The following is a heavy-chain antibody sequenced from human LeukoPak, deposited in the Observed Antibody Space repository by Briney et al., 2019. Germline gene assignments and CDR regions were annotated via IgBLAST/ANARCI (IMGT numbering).Heavy chain of an antibody. D-gene: IGHD5-18*01. V-gene: IGHV3-49*03. CDR1: GFTFGDCA. CDR3: TRDGVGYSYGYSRFDY. J-gene: IGHJ4*02. CDR2: IRSKAYGGTT. Sequence: GGSLRLSCTASGFTFGDCAMSWFRQAPGKGLEWVGFIRSKAYGGTTEYAASVKGRFTISRGDSKSIAYLQMNSLKTEDTAVYYCTRDGVGYSYGYSRFDYWGQGTLVTVSS.